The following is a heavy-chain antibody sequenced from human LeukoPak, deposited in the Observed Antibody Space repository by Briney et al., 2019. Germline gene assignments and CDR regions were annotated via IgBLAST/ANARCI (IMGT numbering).Heavy chain of an antibody. Sequence: GESPKISCKGSGYSFTSYWIGWVRQMPGKGLEWMGIIYPGDSDTRYSPSFQGQVTISADKSISTAYLQWSSLKASDTAMHYCARLWGDCSGGSCYLEGNWFDPWGQGTLVTVSS. CDR3: ARLWGDCSGGSCYLEGNWFDP. D-gene: IGHD2-15*01. CDR2: IYPGDSDT. V-gene: IGHV5-51*01. CDR1: GYSFTSYW. J-gene: IGHJ5*02.